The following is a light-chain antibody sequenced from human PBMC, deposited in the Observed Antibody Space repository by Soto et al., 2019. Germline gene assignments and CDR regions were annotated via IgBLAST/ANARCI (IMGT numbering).Light chain of an antibody. Sequence: QAVVTQEPSLTVSPGGTVTLTCDSSTGAVTASHYPFWFQQKPGQAPRTLIFDTSDKSSWTPARFSGSLLGGKAALTLSGAQPEDEAEYYCLLSYRGPRVFGGGNQLTVL. CDR1: TGAVTASHY. J-gene: IGLJ7*01. CDR3: LLSYRGPRV. CDR2: DTS. V-gene: IGLV7-46*01.